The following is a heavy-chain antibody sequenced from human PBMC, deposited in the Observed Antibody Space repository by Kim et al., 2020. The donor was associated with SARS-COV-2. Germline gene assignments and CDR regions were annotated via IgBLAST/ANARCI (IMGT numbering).Heavy chain of an antibody. CDR2: ISYNGDTT. D-gene: IGHD3-10*01. CDR3: AKGRAGSYYNSLDY. CDR1: GFTFSTYA. V-gene: IGHV3-23*01. J-gene: IGHJ4*02. Sequence: GGSLRLSCAASGFTFSTYALSWVHQAPGKGLEWVSSISYNGDTTYYADSVKGRFTISRDNSKNTLYLQVNSLRVEDTAVYFCAKGRAGSYYNSLDYWGQGTLVTVSS.